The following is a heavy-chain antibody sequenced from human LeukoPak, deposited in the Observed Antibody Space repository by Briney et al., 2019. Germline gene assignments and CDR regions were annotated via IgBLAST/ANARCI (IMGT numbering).Heavy chain of an antibody. D-gene: IGHD1-14*01. V-gene: IGHV1-46*01. CDR2: INPSGGST. CDR3: ARVKPDYYYYYGMDV. Sequence: ASVKLSCKASGYTFTSYYMHWVRQAPGQGLEWMGIINPSGGSTSYAQKFQGRVTMTRDTSTSTVYMELSSLRSEDTAAYYCARVKPDYYYYYGMDVWGQGTTVTVSS. J-gene: IGHJ6*02. CDR1: GYTFTSYY.